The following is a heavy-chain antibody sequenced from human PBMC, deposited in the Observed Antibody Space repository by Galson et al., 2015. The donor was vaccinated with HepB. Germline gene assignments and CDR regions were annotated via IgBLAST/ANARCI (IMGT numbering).Heavy chain of an antibody. J-gene: IGHJ6*02. Sequence: SLRLSCAASGFTVSTNYMNWVRQAPGEGLEWVPIIYSSGSTYYADSVRGRFTISRDKSENTVHLQMNSLRPDDTGVYYCARRYVMMAFGGPIVSDYGMDVWGQGTTVTVSS. V-gene: IGHV3-66*02. CDR1: GFTVSTNY. CDR2: IYSSGST. CDR3: ARRYVMMAFGGPIVSDYGMDV. D-gene: IGHD3-16*02.